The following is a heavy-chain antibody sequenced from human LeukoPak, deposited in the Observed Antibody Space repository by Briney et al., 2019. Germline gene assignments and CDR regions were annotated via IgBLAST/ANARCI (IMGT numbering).Heavy chain of an antibody. CDR2: INPNSGGT. J-gene: IGHJ3*02. D-gene: IGHD3-3*01. CDR1: GYTFTGYY. CDR3: ARVRITILGVVDACNAFDI. Sequence: GASVKVSCKASGYTFTGYYMHWVRQAPGQGLEWMGWINPNSGGTNYAQKFQGRVTMTRDTSISTAYMELSRLRSDDTAVDYCARVRITILGVVDACNAFDIWGQGTWSPSLQ. V-gene: IGHV1-2*02.